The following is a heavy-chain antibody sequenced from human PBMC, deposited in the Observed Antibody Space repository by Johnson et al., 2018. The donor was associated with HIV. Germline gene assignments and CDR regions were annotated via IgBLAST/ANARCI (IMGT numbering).Heavy chain of an antibody. J-gene: IGHJ3*02. CDR2: ISYDGSDK. CDR3: AKEGSSSPWAFDI. V-gene: IGHV3-30*19. CDR1: GFTFSSYG. Sequence: QVQLVESGGGVVQPGGSLRLSCVASGFTFSSYGMHWVRQAPAKGLEWVAVISYDGSDKDYADSVKGRFTISRDSSKNTLYLQMNSMRIEDTAVYYCAKEGSSSPWAFDIWGQRTMVTVSS. D-gene: IGHD2-15*01.